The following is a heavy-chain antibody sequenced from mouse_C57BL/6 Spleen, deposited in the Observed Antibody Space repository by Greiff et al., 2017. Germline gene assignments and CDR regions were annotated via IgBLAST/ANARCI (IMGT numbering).Heavy chain of an antibody. V-gene: IGHV5-17*01. CDR3: ASPPYPYAMDY. CDR2: ISSGSSTI. CDR1: GFTFSDYG. D-gene: IGHD2-10*01. J-gene: IGHJ4*01. Sequence: EVKLVESGGGLVKPGGSLKLSCAASGFTFSDYGMHWVRQAPEKGLEWVAYISSGSSTIYYADTVKGRFTISKDNAKNTLFLQMTSLRSEDTAMYYCASPPYPYAMDYWGQGTSVTVSS.